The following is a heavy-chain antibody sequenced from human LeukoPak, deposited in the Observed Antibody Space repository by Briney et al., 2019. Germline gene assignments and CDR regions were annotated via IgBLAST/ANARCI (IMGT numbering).Heavy chain of an antibody. D-gene: IGHD2-15*01. J-gene: IGHJ4*02. CDR1: GFTFSSYE. CDR3: ARETGCSGGSCYWEYYFDY. CDR2: ISSSGSTI. Sequence: PGGSLRLSCAASGFTFSSYEMNWIRQAPGKGLEWVSYISSSGSTIYYADSVKGRFTISRDNAKNSLYLQMNSLRAEDTAVYYCARETGCSGGSCYWEYYFDYWGQGTLVTVSS. V-gene: IGHV3-48*03.